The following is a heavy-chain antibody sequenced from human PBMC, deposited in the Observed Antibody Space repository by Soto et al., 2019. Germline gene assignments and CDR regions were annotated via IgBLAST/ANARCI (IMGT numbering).Heavy chain of an antibody. D-gene: IGHD2-2*01. V-gene: IGHV1-3*01. CDR2: INAGNGNT. J-gene: IGHJ6*03. CDR1: GYTFTSYA. Sequence: GASLKVSCKASGYTFTSYAMHWVRQAPGQRLEWMGWINAGNGNTKYSQKFQGRVTITRDTSASTAYMELSSLRSEDTAVYYCARGLCERSREVVPAAYYYYYYYMDVWGKGITVTVSS. CDR3: ARGLCERSREVVPAAYYYYYYYMDV.